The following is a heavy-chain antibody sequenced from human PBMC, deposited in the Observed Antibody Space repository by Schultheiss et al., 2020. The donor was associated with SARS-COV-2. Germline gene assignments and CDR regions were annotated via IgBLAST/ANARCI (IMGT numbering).Heavy chain of an antibody. V-gene: IGHV1-69*13. Sequence: SVKVSCKASGGTFSSYAISWVRQAPGQGLEWMGGFIPIFGTANYAQKFQGRVTITADESTSTAYMELSSLRSEDTAVYYCAREGGVGATPGWVDDAFDIWGQGAMVTISS. CDR1: GGTFSSYA. J-gene: IGHJ3*02. CDR3: AREGGVGATPGWVDDAFDI. CDR2: FIPIFGTA. D-gene: IGHD1-26*01.